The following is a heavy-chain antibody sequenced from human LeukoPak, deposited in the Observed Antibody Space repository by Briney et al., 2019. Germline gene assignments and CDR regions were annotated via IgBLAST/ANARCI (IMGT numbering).Heavy chain of an antibody. CDR3: ARDTVRQLVGPTGYYFDY. D-gene: IGHD6-6*01. Sequence: SVKVSCKASVGTFRSYAISGVRQAPGQGLEWMGGIIPIFGKANYVQKFQGRVTITADESTSTAYMELSSLISEDTAVYYCARDTVRQLVGPTGYYFDYWGQRTRVPVSS. V-gene: IGHV1-69*13. CDR1: VGTFRSYA. CDR2: IIPIFGKA. J-gene: IGHJ4*02.